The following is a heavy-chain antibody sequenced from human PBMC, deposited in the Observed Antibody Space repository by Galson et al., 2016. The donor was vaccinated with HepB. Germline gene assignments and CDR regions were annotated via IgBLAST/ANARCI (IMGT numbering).Heavy chain of an antibody. CDR2: SSDSGSTT. J-gene: IGHJ4*02. CDR3: AKMGTRVITTYYFDY. V-gene: IGHV3-23*01. CDR1: GFTFSSYA. Sequence: SLRLSCAASGFTFSSYAMTWVRQAPGKGLEWVSLSSDSGSTTYYADSVKDRFTISRDNPKNTLYLQMNSLRAEDTAVYYCAKMGTRVITTYYFDYWGQGTLFTVSS. D-gene: IGHD3-16*01.